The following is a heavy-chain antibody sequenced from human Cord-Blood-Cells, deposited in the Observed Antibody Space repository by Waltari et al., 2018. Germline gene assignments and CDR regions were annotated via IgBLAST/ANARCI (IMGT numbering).Heavy chain of an antibody. V-gene: IGHV1-8*03. Sequence: QVQLVPSGAEVKKPGASVKVSCKASGYTFTSYDINWVRQATGQGLEWMGWTNTNRGTTGYAQKFQGRDTITRNTSIGTAYMELSSLRSEDTAVYCWAGWSSWYDYWGQGTLVTVSS. D-gene: IGHD6-13*01. CDR2: TNTNRGTT. J-gene: IGHJ4*02. CDR1: GYTFTSYD. CDR3: AGWSSWYDY.